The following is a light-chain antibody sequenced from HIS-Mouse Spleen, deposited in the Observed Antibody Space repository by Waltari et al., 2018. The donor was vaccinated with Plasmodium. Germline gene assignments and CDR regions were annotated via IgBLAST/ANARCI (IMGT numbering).Light chain of an antibody. J-gene: IGLJ2*01. CDR1: SSDVGRYNL. CDR3: CSDAGSSTFVV. V-gene: IGLV2-23*03. Sequence: QSALTQPASVSGSPGQSITISCTGTSSDVGRYNLVSWYQQHPGKAPKLMIYEGSKRPSGVSNRFSGSKSGNTASRTISGLQAEDEADYYCCSDAGSSTFVVVGGGTKLTVL. CDR2: EGS.